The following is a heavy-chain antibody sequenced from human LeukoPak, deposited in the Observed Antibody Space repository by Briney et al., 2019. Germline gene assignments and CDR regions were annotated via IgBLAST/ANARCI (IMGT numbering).Heavy chain of an antibody. J-gene: IGHJ4*02. Sequence: PGGSLRLSCAASGFTFSSYGMHWVRQAPGKGLEWVAVISYDGSNKYYADSVKGRFTISRDNSKNTLYLQMNSLRAEDTAVYYCAKATSTGFRRGYFDYWGQGTLVTVSS. CDR1: GFTFSSYG. D-gene: IGHD1-1*01. CDR2: ISYDGSNK. V-gene: IGHV3-30*18. CDR3: AKATSTGFRRGYFDY.